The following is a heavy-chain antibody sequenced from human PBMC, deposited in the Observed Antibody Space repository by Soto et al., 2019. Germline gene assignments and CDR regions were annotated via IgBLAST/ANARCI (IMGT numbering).Heavy chain of an antibody. V-gene: IGHV5-10-1*01. Sequence: PGESLKISCKGSGYSFTKYWISWVRQMPGKGLEWMGRIDPSDSYINYSPSFQGHVTISADKSINTAYLRWSSLRASDTAIYYCARHYICRGGDCYYYGMDVWGQGTTVTVSS. CDR3: ARHYICRGGDCYYYGMDV. J-gene: IGHJ6*02. CDR2: IDPSDSYI. D-gene: IGHD3-16*01. CDR1: GYSFTKYW.